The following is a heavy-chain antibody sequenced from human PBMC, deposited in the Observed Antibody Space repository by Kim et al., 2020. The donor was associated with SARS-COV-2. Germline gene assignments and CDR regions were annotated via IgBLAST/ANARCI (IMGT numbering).Heavy chain of an antibody. J-gene: IGHJ6*02. CDR3: EREGSGGSYYGDYYYYGMDV. V-gene: IGHV3-30*04. CDR1: GFTFSSYA. CDR2: ISYDGSNK. Sequence: GRSLRLSCAASGFTFSSYAMHWVRQAPGKGLEWVAVISYDGSNKYYADSVKGRITISRDNSKNTLYLQMNSLRAEDTAVYYCEREGSGGSYYGDYYYYGMDVWGQGTTVTVSS. D-gene: IGHD1-26*01.